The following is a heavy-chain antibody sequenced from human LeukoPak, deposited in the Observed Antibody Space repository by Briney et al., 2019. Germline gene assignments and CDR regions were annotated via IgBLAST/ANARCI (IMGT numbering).Heavy chain of an antibody. J-gene: IGHJ4*02. V-gene: IGHV3-48*01. Sequence: GGSLRLSCVASGFTFNNYNMKWVRQAPGKGLEWVSDISSSSTTIYYADSVKGRFTISRDNAKNTLYLQMNNLRAEDTAVYYCALRPASETYFAVFDYWGQGTLVTVSS. CDR1: GFTFNNYN. CDR3: ALRPASETYFAVFDY. D-gene: IGHD1-26*01. CDR2: ISSSSTTI.